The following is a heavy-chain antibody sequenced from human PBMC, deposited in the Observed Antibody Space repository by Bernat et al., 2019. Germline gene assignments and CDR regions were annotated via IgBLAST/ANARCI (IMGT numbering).Heavy chain of an antibody. V-gene: IGHV3-23*04. CDR1: GFTFSNFY. CDR2: ISGSGAST. J-gene: IGHJ4*02. CDR3: AKPRGAYGTQHYFDF. D-gene: IGHD1-14*01. Sequence: VQVVESGGGLVEAGGSLRLSCAASGFTFSNFYMTWIRQAPGKGLEWLSYISGSGASTYYADSVKGRFTISRDNSKNTLFLQMNSLRAEDTAVYYCAKPRGAYGTQHYFDFWGQGTLVTVSS.